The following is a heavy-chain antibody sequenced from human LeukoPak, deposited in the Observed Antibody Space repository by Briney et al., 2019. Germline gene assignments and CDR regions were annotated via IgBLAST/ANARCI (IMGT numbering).Heavy chain of an antibody. Sequence: GGSLRLSCAASGFTFSRYWMSWVRQAPGKGLEWVANIKQDGSEKYYVDSVKGRFTISRDNAKNSLYLQMNSLRAEDTAVYYCARLQDQLLMSYGMDVWGQGTTVTVSS. D-gene: IGHD2-2*01. CDR1: GFTFSRYW. CDR3: ARLQDQLLMSYGMDV. J-gene: IGHJ6*02. V-gene: IGHV3-7*03. CDR2: IKQDGSEK.